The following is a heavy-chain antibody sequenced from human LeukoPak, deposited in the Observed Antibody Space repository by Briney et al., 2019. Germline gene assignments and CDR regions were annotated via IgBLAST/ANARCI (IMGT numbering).Heavy chain of an antibody. D-gene: IGHD6-13*01. CDR3: ARGGFRIAAAGSDY. CDR2: INPNSGGT. CDR1: GYTFTGYY. J-gene: IGHJ4*02. Sequence: GASVKVPCKASGYTFTGYYMHWVRQAPGQGLEWMGWINPNSGGTNYAQKFQGRVTMTRDTSISTAYMELSRLRSDDTAVYYCARGGFRIAAAGSDYWGQGTLVTVSS. V-gene: IGHV1-2*02.